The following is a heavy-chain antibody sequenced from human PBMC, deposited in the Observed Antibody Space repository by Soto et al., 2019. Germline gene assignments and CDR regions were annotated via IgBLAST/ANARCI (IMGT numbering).Heavy chain of an antibody. J-gene: IGHJ4*02. CDR3: AKGVEFFWSGYGD. CDR2: ISDSGAGT. Sequence: EVLLLESGGGLVQPGGSLRLSCAASGFTFSKSAMSWVRQAPGKGLEWVSSISDSGAGTYYADSVKGRFTIFRDNTKNTLSLQMNNLRAEDTAIYYCAKGVEFFWSGYGDWGQGILVTVSS. CDR1: GFTFSKSA. V-gene: IGHV3-23*01. D-gene: IGHD3-3*01.